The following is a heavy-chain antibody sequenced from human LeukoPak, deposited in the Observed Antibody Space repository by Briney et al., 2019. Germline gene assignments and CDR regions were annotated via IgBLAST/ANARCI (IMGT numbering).Heavy chain of an antibody. Sequence: PSETLSLTCTVSGDSITSVHYWGWIRQSPGKGLEWIGTIYHSGSTFYNPSLMSRVTLSVSTPRNQFSLNVTSVTAADTAVYFCAKIPDLLSNYMGVWGKGTTVTVSS. J-gene: IGHJ6*03. CDR2: IYHSGST. CDR1: GDSITSVHY. CDR3: AKIPDLLSNYMGV. V-gene: IGHV4-38-2*02.